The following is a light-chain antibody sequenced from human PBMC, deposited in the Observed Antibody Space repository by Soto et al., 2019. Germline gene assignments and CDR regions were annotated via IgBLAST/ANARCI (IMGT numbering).Light chain of an antibody. CDR2: KAS. V-gene: IGKV1-5*03. Sequence: DIQMTQSPSTLSASVGDRVTITCRASQSINSWLAWYQQKPGKDPKLLIYKASSLESGVPSRFSGSGSGTEFALTISSLQPDDFAIYYCQQYDSYPRTFGGGTKVEIK. CDR3: QQYDSYPRT. J-gene: IGKJ4*01. CDR1: QSINSW.